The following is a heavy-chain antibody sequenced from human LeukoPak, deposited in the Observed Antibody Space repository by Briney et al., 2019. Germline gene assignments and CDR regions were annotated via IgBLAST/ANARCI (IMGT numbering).Heavy chain of an antibody. CDR1: GFTVSGNY. Sequence: PGGSLRLSCAASGFTVSGNYMSWVRQAPGKGLEGGSVIYSGGSTYYADSVKGRFTISRDNSKNTLYLQMNSLRAEDTAVYYCASVRWYYDFWSGYYFDYWGQGTLVTVSS. CDR2: IYSGGST. V-gene: IGHV3-66*02. CDR3: ASVRWYYDFWSGYYFDY. D-gene: IGHD3-3*01. J-gene: IGHJ4*02.